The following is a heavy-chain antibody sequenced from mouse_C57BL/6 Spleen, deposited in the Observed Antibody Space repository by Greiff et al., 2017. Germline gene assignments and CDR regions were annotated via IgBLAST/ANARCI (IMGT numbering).Heavy chain of an antibody. J-gene: IGHJ3*01. D-gene: IGHD1-1*01. Sequence: QVQLKQSGAELVRPGTSVKVSCKASGYAFTNYLIEWVKQRPGQGLEWIGVINPGSGGTNYNEKFKGKATLTADKAYSTANMQLSSLTSEDSAVYFCARAGGYYGWLAYWGQGTLVTVSA. CDR2: INPGSGGT. V-gene: IGHV1-54*01. CDR1: GYAFTNYL. CDR3: ARAGGYYGWLAY.